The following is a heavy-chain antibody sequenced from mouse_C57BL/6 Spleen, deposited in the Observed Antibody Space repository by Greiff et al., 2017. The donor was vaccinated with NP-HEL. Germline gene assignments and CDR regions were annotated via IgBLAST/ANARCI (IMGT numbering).Heavy chain of an antibody. Sequence: VQLQQPGAELVKPGASVKMSCKASGYTFTSYWITWVKQRPGQGLEWIGDIYPGSGSTNYNEKFKSKATLTVDTSSSTAYMQLSSLTSEDSAVYYCARFGCRRDWFAYWGQGTLVTVSA. CDR3: ARFGCRRDWFAY. CDR2: IYPGSGST. V-gene: IGHV1-55*01. J-gene: IGHJ3*01. CDR1: GYTFTSYW.